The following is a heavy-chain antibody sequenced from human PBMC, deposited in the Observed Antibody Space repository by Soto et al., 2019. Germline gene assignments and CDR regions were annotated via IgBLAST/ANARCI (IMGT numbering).Heavy chain of an antibody. D-gene: IGHD3-16*01. CDR1: GFTFSSYA. CDR3: AGGGPGTYFDD. Sequence: PGGSLRLSCAASGFTFSSYAMNWVRQAPGKGLEWVSVISGSGDSTYYADSVKGRFTISRDNSKNTLYLQMNSLRTEDTAVYYCAGGGPGTYFDDGGQEPLVPVSS. J-gene: IGHJ4*02. CDR2: ISGSGDST. V-gene: IGHV3-23*01.